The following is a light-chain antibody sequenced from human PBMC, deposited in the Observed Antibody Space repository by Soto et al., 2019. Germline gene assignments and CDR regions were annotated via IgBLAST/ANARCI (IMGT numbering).Light chain of an antibody. CDR2: AVS. J-gene: IGLJ1*01. V-gene: IGLV2-14*01. CDR1: GSDFGGYNF. CDR3: CSYTSYSTYV. Sequence: QSVLTQPASVSGSPGQSITISCTGTGSDFGGYNFVSWYQHRPGKAPKLMIYAVSNRPSGVSNRFSGSKSGNTASLTISGLQAEDEADYYCCSYTSYSTYVFGTGTKVT.